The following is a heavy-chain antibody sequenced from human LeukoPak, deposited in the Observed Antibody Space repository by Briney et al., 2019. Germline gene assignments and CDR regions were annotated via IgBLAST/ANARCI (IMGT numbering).Heavy chain of an antibody. CDR2: ISSSSSYT. V-gene: IGHV3-11*06. Sequence: PGGSLRLSCAASGFTFSDYYMSWIRQAPGKGLEWVSYISSSSSYTNYADSVKGRFTISRDNAKNSLYLQMNSLRAEDTAVYYCASSIAAAGRFDYWGQGTPVTVSS. CDR1: GFTFSDYY. J-gene: IGHJ4*02. CDR3: ASSIAAAGRFDY. D-gene: IGHD6-13*01.